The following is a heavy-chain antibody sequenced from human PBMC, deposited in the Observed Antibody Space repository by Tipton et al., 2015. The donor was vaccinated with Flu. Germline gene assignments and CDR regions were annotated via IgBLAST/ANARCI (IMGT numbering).Heavy chain of an antibody. CDR2: ISSSSSHI. CDR1: GFTFSSYS. Sequence: SLRLSCAASGFTFSSYSMNWVRQAPGKGLEWVSSISSSSSHIYYADSVKGRFTISRDNAKNSLYLQMNSLRAEDTAVYYCARENWELLDYFDYWGQGTLVTVSS. D-gene: IGHD1-26*01. V-gene: IGHV3-21*01. CDR3: ARENWELLDYFDY. J-gene: IGHJ4*02.